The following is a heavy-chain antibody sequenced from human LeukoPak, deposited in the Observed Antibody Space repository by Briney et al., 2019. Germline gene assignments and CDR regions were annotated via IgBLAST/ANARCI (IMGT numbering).Heavy chain of an antibody. CDR2: ISDSGDRT. Sequence: PGGSLRLSCVASGFTFSSYAMNWVRQVPGKGLEWVSVISDSGDRTFYADSVKGRFTISRDNSKNTLYLQMNNLRAEDTAVYYCAKDSVVGANTGLDYWGQGTLVTVSS. CDR1: GFTFSSYA. CDR3: AKDSVVGANTGLDY. V-gene: IGHV3-23*01. D-gene: IGHD1-26*01. J-gene: IGHJ4*02.